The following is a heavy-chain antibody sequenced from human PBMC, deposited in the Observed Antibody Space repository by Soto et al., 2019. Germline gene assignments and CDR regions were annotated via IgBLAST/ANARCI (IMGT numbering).Heavy chain of an antibody. J-gene: IGHJ5*02. CDR3: ARWKTYYYDSSGYYYRSPSGWFDP. D-gene: IGHD3-22*01. CDR1: GGSFSGYY. Sequence: SETLSLTCAVYGGSFSGYYWSWIRQPPGKGLEWIGEINHSGSTNYNPSLKSRVTISVDTSKNQFSLKLSSVTAADTAVYYCARWKTYYYDSSGYYYRSPSGWFDPWGQGTLVTVSS. V-gene: IGHV4-34*01. CDR2: INHSGST.